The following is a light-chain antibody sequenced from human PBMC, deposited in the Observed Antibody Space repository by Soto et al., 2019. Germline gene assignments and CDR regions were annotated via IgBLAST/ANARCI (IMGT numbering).Light chain of an antibody. J-gene: IGKJ4*01. Sequence: DIVLTQSPESLTVPLGERATINCKSSLSVFYSSNNQNYLAWYQHKPGQPPKLLIYWASTRESGVHDRFSGSGSGTDFTLTISILQAEDVAVYYCQQYYTTLAPTFGGGTKVEIK. V-gene: IGKV4-1*01. CDR1: LSVFYSSNNQNY. CDR3: QQYYTTLAPT. CDR2: WAS.